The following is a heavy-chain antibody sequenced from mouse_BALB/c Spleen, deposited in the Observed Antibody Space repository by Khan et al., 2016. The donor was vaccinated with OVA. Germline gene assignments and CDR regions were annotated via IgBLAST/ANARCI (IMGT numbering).Heavy chain of an antibody. CDR2: ISSGSSTI. Sequence: EVQLVESGGGLVQPGGSRKLSCAASGFTFSSFGMHWVRQAPEKGLEWVAYISSGSSTIYYADTVKGRFTISRDNPKNTLFLQMTSLRSEDTAMYYCARSNYRYDKVDYWGQGTTLTVSS. J-gene: IGHJ2*01. CDR3: ARSNYRYDKVDY. CDR1: GFTFSSFG. V-gene: IGHV5-17*02. D-gene: IGHD2-14*01.